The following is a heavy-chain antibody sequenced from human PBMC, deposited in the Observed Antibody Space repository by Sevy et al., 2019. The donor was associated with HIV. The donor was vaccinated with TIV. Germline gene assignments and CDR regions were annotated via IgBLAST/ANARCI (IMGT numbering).Heavy chain of an antibody. D-gene: IGHD2-2*01. CDR1: GDSHTTYD. J-gene: IGHJ6*02. CDR3: ARELGGHKDIVVRPASFCSYYPMDV. Sequence: ASVKVSCKASGDSHTTYDINWVRQAAGQGLEWMGWMNPSSGKTGYAQKFQGRVTMAWDTSKSTAYLEMSSLRSEDTAVYFCARELGGHKDIVVRPASFCSYYPMDVWGQGTTVTVSS. CDR2: MNPSSGKT. V-gene: IGHV1-8*01.